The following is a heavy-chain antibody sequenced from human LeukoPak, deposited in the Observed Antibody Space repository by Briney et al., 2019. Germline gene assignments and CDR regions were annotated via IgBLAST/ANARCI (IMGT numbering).Heavy chain of an antibody. J-gene: IGHJ4*02. D-gene: IGHD3-22*01. Sequence: ASVTVSFKASGYTFTSYDINWVRQATGQGLEWMGWMNPNSGNTGYAQKFQGRVTMTRNTSISTAYMELSSLRSEDTAVYYYARGVRLYASSGYYVAGYFDYCGQGNLVTVSS. CDR2: MNPNSGNT. CDR1: GYTFTSYD. V-gene: IGHV1-8*01. CDR3: ARGVRLYASSGYYVAGYFDY.